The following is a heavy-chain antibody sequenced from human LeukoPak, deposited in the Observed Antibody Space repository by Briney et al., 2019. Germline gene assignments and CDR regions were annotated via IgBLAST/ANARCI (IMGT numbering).Heavy chain of an antibody. CDR3: ARATLTPYYYYGMDV. V-gene: IGHV4-59*01. CDR2: IYYSGST. J-gene: IGHJ6*02. Sequence: SETLSLTCTVSGGSISSYYWSWIRQPPGKGLEWIGYIYYSGSTNYNPSLKSRVTISVDTSKNQFSLKLSSVTAADTAVYYCARATLTPYYYYGMDVWGQGTTVTVPS. D-gene: IGHD4-17*01. CDR1: GGSISSYY.